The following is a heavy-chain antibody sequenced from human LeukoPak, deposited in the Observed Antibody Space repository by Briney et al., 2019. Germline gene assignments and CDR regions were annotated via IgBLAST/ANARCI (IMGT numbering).Heavy chain of an antibody. D-gene: IGHD6-19*01. Sequence: GGSLRLSCAASGFTFSSYSMNWVRQAPGKGLEWVSSISSSSSYICYADSVKGRFTISRDNAKNSLYLQMNSLRAEDTAVYYCARGYSSGWYDAFDIWGQGTMVTVCS. V-gene: IGHV3-21*01. CDR3: ARGYSSGWYDAFDI. J-gene: IGHJ3*02. CDR2: ISSSSSYI. CDR1: GFTFSSYS.